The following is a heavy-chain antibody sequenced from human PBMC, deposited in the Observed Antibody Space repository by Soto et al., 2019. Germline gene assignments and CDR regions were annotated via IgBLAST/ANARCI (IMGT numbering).Heavy chain of an antibody. Sequence: QVQLVESGGGVVQPWRSLRLSCAASGFTFSSYGMHWVRQAPGKWLEWVAVIWYDGSNKYYADSVKGRFTISRDNSKNTLYLQMNSLRAEDTAVYYCARDAIADRYDYYYMDVWGKGTTVTVS. J-gene: IGHJ6*03. D-gene: IGHD6-6*01. CDR2: IWYDGSNK. V-gene: IGHV3-33*01. CDR3: ARDAIADRYDYYYMDV. CDR1: GFTFSSYG.